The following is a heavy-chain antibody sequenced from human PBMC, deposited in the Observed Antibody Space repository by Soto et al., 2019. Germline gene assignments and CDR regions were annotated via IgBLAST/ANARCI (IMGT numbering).Heavy chain of an antibody. CDR1: GDTFRSYA. J-gene: IGHJ4*02. Sequence: QVQLVQSGAEVKKPGSSVKVSCKASGDTFRSYAISWVRQAPGQGLEWMGGIIPIFGTANYAQKFQGRVTTTADESTSSAYMELSSLRPEDTAVYYCARESRYCSGGSCYFLPGIDYWGQGTLVTVSS. D-gene: IGHD2-15*01. CDR3: ARESRYCSGGSCYFLPGIDY. CDR2: IIPIFGTA. V-gene: IGHV1-69*12.